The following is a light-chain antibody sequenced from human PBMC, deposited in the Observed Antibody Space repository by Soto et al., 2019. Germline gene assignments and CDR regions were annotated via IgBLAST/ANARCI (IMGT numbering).Light chain of an antibody. CDR1: QSVFSASNSQNY. Sequence: IAMIQSPDSLAVSLGERATINCKSSQSVFSASNSQNYLSWYQQKPGRPPKLLIFWDYTRASGVPDRFRGRGSGTDFSRTIDNLQAEDVAVYYCLQYYQGLALSFGGGNKVELK. J-gene: IGKJ4*01. V-gene: IGKV4-1*01. CDR3: LQYYQGLALS. CDR2: WDY.